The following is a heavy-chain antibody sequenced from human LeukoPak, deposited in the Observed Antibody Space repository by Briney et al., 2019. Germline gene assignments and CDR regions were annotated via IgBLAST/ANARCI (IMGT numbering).Heavy chain of an antibody. CDR3: ARVGVARFDY. V-gene: IGHV3-48*03. CDR1: GFTFSSYE. Sequence: GGSLRLSCAASGFTFSSYEMNWVRQAPGKGLEWVSYISSSGSTIYYADSVRGRFTISRDNAKNSLYLQMNSLRDEDTAVYYCARVGVARFDYCGQGTLVTVSS. D-gene: IGHD3-16*01. CDR2: ISSSGSTI. J-gene: IGHJ4*02.